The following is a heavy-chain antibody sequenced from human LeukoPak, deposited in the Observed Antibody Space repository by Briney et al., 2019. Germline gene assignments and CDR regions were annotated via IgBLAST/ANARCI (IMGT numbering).Heavy chain of an antibody. Sequence: SVKVSCKASGGTFSSYATSWVRQAPGQGLEWMGRIIPIFGTANYAQKFQGRVTITTDESTSTAYMELSSLRSEDTAVYYCARDGATLTGYYKPAGNWFDPWGQGTLVTVSS. D-gene: IGHD3-9*01. J-gene: IGHJ5*02. CDR2: IIPIFGTA. CDR3: ARDGATLTGYYKPAGNWFDP. V-gene: IGHV1-69*05. CDR1: GGTFSSYA.